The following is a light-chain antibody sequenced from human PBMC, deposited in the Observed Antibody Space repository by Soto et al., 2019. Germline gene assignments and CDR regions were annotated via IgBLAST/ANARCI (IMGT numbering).Light chain of an antibody. CDR1: QSVSSN. CDR3: QQYNNWS. V-gene: IGKV3-15*01. J-gene: IGKJ4*01. CDR2: GAS. Sequence: VMSQSPATLSVSPGERATLSCRASQSVSSNLAWYQQKPGQAPRLLIYGASTRATGIPARFSGSGSGTEFTLTISSLQSEDFAVYYCQQYNNWSFGGGTKVDI.